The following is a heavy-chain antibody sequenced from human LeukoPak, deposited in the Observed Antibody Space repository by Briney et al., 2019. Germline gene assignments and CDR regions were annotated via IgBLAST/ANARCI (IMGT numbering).Heavy chain of an antibody. CDR2: INPNSGGT. J-gene: IGHJ4*02. CDR1: GHTFRDEY. Sequence: SVAGSSKAAGHTFRDEYIHWWRQAPGQRLEWIAWINPNSGGTNYAQKFQGRVTMTRDTSISTAYMELSRLRSDDTAVYYCARDRTRTGYSSGWYHDYWGQGTLVTVSS. CDR3: ARDRTRTGYSSGWYHDY. V-gene: IGHV1-2*02. D-gene: IGHD6-19*01.